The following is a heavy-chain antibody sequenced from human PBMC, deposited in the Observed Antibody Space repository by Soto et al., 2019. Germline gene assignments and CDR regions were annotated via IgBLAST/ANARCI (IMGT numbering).Heavy chain of an antibody. CDR1: GYTFTKYW. CDR3: ARHAFNLAATRDYYYYMDV. J-gene: IGHJ6*03. D-gene: IGHD2-15*01. Sequence: GESLKISCKASGYTFTKYWIGWVRQKPGKGLEWMGIIYPGDSDTRYSPSFQGQVTISADKSITTAFLQWSSLKASDTAMYYCARHAFNLAATRDYYYYMDVWGKGTTVTVSS. CDR2: IYPGDSDT. V-gene: IGHV5-51*01.